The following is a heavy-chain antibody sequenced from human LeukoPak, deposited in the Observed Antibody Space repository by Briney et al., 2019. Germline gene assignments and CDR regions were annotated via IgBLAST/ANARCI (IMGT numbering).Heavy chain of an antibody. CDR1: GGSISSYY. D-gene: IGHD3-3*01. J-gene: IGHJ4*02. CDR2: IYTSGST. Sequence: SETLSLTCTVSGGSISSYYWSWIRQPAGKGLEWIGRIYTSGSTNYNPSLTSRVTMSVDTSKNQFSLKLSSVTAADTAVYYCARDIKTVGGYYYDYWGQGTLVTVSS. V-gene: IGHV4-4*07. CDR3: ARDIKTVGGYYYDY.